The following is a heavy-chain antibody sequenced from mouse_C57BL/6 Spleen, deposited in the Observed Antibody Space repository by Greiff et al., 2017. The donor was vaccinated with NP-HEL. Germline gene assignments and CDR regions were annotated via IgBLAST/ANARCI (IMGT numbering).Heavy chain of an antibody. CDR1: GYTFTEYT. CDR2: FYPGSGSI. J-gene: IGHJ4*01. CDR3: ERHEERNYYGSGGAMDY. D-gene: IGHD1-1*01. V-gene: IGHV1-62-2*01. Sequence: QVHVKQSGAELVKPGASVKLSCKASGYTFTEYTIHWVKQRSGQGLEWIGWFYPGSGSIKYNEKFKDKATLTADKSSSTVYMELSRLTSEDSAVYCGERHEERNYYGSGGAMDYWGQGTSVTVSS.